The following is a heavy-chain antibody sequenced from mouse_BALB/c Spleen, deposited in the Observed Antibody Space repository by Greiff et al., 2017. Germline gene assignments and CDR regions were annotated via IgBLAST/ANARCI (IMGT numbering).Heavy chain of an antibody. D-gene: IGHD1-1*01. J-gene: IGHJ2*01. Sequence: EVKLMESGPGLVKPSQSLSLTCTVTGYSITSDYAWNWIRQFPGNKLEWMGYISYSGSTSYNPSLKSRISITRDTSKNQFFLQLNSVTTEDTATYYCAREESTDFDYWGQGTTLTVSS. CDR3: AREESTDFDY. V-gene: IGHV3-2*02. CDR1: GYSITSDYA. CDR2: ISYSGST.